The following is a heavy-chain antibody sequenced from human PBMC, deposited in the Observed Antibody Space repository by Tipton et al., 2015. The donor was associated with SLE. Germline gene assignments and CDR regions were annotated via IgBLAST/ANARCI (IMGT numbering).Heavy chain of an antibody. V-gene: IGHV3-48*01. J-gene: IGHJ6*03. Sequence: GSLRLSCAASGFTFSSYSMNWVRQAPGKGLEWVSYISSSSSTIYYADSVKGRFTISRDNAKNSLYLQMNSLRAEDTAVYYCARGARSGYESYYYRDVWGKGTTVTISS. CDR2: ISSSSSTI. CDR1: GFTFSSYS. CDR3: ARGARSGYESYYYRDV. D-gene: IGHD5-12*01.